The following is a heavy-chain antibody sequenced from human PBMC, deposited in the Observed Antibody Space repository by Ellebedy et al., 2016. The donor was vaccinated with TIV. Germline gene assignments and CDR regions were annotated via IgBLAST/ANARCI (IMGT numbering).Heavy chain of an antibody. CDR2: IKQDGSEK. D-gene: IGHD5-18*01. CDR1: GFTFSNYW. Sequence: GGSLRLSCAASGFTFSNYWMIWVRQAPGKGLEWVANIKQDGSEKYYVDSVKGRFTISRDNSKNTLYLQMNSLRAEDTAVYYCAKDGGWGKVDTAMALVDYWGQGTLVTVSS. J-gene: IGHJ4*02. V-gene: IGHV3-7*01. CDR3: AKDGGWGKVDTAMALVDY.